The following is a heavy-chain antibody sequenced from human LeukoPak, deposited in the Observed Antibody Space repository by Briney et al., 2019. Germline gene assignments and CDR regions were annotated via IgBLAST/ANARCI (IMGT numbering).Heavy chain of an antibody. CDR1: GGSINSYY. CDR3: AIGSGYDSFDY. CDR2: IYYSGST. D-gene: IGHD5-12*01. V-gene: IGHV4-59*01. Sequence: SETLSLTCTVSGGSINSYYWNWIRQPPGKGLEWIGYIYYSGSTNYNPSLKSRVTISVDTSKNQFSLKLSSETAADTAVYYCAIGSGYDSFDYWGQGTLVTVSS. J-gene: IGHJ4*02.